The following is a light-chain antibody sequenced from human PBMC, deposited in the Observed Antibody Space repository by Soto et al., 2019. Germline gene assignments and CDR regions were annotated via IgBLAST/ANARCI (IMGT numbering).Light chain of an antibody. CDR2: DVS. CDR1: SSDVGSSNY. J-gene: IGLJ3*02. CDR3: SSYTRGNSWV. V-gene: IGLV2-14*03. Sequence: QPVLTQPASVSGSPGQSITISCTGTSSDVGSSNYVSWYQHHPGKAPQLIIFDVSDRPSGVSHRFSGSKSGNTASLIISGLLAEDEAYYYCSSYTRGNSWVFGGGTQLTVL.